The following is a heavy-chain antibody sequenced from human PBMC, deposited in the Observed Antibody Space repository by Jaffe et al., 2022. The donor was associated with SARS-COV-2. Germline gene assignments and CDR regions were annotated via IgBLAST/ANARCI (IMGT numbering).Heavy chain of an antibody. CDR3: ASRSSIAVDEDDAFDI. D-gene: IGHD6-19*01. J-gene: IGHJ3*02. CDR1: GGSISSGGYY. Sequence: QVQLQESGPGLVKPSQTLSLTCTVSGGSISSGGYYWSWIRQHPGKGLEWIGYIYYSGSTYYNPSLKSRVTISVDTSKNQFSLKLSSVTAADTAVYYCASRSSIAVDEDDAFDIWGQGTMVTVSS. CDR2: IYYSGST. V-gene: IGHV4-31*03.